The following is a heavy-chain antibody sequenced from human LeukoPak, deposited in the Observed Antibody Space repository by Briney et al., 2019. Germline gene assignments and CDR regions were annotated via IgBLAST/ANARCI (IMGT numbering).Heavy chain of an antibody. J-gene: IGHJ4*02. CDR1: GGSISSSSYY. D-gene: IGHD3-10*01. Sequence: SETLSLTCTVSGGSISSSSYYWGWIRQPPGKGLEWIGSIYYSGSTYYNPSLKSRVTISVDTSKNQFSLKLSSVTAADTAVYYCARLWFGELSFDYWGQGSLVTVSS. V-gene: IGHV4-39*01. CDR2: IYYSGST. CDR3: ARLWFGELSFDY.